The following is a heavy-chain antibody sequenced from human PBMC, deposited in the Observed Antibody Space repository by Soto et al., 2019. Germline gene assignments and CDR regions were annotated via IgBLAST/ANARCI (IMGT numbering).Heavy chain of an antibody. CDR1: GGSFSGYY. CDR2: INHSGST. D-gene: IGHD1-26*01. V-gene: IGHV4-34*01. CDR3: ARDTKYSGSYYVLSYYGMDV. Sequence: TSETLSLTCAVYGGSFSGYYWSWIRQPPGKGLEWIGEINHSGSTNYNPSLKSRVTISVDTSKNQFSLKLSSVTAADTAVYYCARDTKYSGSYYVLSYYGMDVWGQGTTVTVSS. J-gene: IGHJ6*02.